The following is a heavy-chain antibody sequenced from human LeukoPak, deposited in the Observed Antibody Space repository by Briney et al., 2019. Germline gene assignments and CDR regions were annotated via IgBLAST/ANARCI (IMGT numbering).Heavy chain of an antibody. J-gene: IGHJ4*02. V-gene: IGHV4-61*01. CDR3: ARDQVTAAGTGGLGY. Sequence: SETLSLTCTVCGGSVRGDRYYWNWIRQPPGKGLEWVGEIYHSGSTIYNPSLKSRVTISVDMSKNQFSLKLNSVTAADTAVYFCARDQVTAAGTGGLGYWGQGTLVTVSS. D-gene: IGHD6-13*01. CDR2: IYHSGST. CDR1: GGSVRGDRYY.